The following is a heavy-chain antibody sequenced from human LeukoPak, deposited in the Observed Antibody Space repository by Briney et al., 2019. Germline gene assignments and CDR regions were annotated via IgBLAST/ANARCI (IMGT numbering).Heavy chain of an antibody. CDR3: ARARGNTYGYFEY. CDR1: GLSLSGYC. D-gene: IGHD5-18*01. CDR2: INGDASST. Sequence: WGSLRLSCAACGLSLSGYCLHWLRQAPGKGLVWVSRINGDASSTSYADSVKGRFTISRDNAKSRLYLQITSLRVEATAMYYCARARGNTYGYFEYWGQGTLVTVSS. V-gene: IGHV3-74*01. J-gene: IGHJ4*02.